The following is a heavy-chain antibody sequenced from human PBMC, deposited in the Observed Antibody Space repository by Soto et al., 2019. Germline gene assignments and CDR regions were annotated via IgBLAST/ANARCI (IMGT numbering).Heavy chain of an antibody. CDR2: IKSKTDGGTT. V-gene: IGHV3-15*01. CDR3: IGYYYDSSGYYY. D-gene: IGHD3-22*01. J-gene: IGHJ4*02. CDR1: GFTFSNAW. Sequence: GGSLRLSCAASGFTFSNAWMSWVRQAPGKGLEWVGRIKSKTDGGTTDYAAPVKGRFTISRDDSKNTLYLQMNSLKTEDTAVYYCIGYYYDSSGYYYWGQGTLVTVSS.